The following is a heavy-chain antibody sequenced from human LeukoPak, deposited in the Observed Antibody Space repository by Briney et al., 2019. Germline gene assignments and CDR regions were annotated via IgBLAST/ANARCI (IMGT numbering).Heavy chain of an antibody. D-gene: IGHD3-22*01. CDR2: ISNDGGGT. CDR1: GFIFNNYG. Sequence: GGSLRLSCAASGFIFNNYGLVWVRQAPGKGLEWVSAISNDGGGTTYADFVKGRFSVSRDNSKNTLFLQMSSLRAEDTALYYCAKGSSGYFFDLWGQGTLVTVSS. J-gene: IGHJ4*02. CDR3: AKGSSGYFFDL. V-gene: IGHV3-23*01.